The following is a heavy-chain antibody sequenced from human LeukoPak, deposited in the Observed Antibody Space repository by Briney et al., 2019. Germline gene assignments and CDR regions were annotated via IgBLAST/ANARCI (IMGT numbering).Heavy chain of an antibody. CDR2: ISAYNGNT. V-gene: IGHV1-18*01. CDR1: GYTFTSYG. CDR3: ARDLLEQQLVPVGSDP. Sequence: ASVKVSCKASGYTFTSYGISWVRQAPGQGLEWMGWISAYNGNTNYAQKLQGRVTMTTDTSTSTAYMELMSLRSDDTAVYYCARDLLEQQLVPVGSDPWGQGTLVTVSS. D-gene: IGHD6-13*01. J-gene: IGHJ5*02.